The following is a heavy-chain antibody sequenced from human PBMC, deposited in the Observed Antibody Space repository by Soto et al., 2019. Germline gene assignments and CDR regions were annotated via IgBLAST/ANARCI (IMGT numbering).Heavy chain of an antibody. CDR3: ASSTYSSGWYSLDY. CDR2: IIPILGIA. D-gene: IGHD6-19*01. Sequence: QVQLVQSGAEVKKPGSSVKVSCKASGGTFSSYTISWVRQAPGQGLEWMGRIIPILGIANYAQKFQGRVTXXAXKXKSTAYLELSSLSSEDTAVYYCASSTYSSGWYSLDYWGQGTLVTVSS. V-gene: IGHV1-69*02. J-gene: IGHJ4*02. CDR1: GGTFSSYT.